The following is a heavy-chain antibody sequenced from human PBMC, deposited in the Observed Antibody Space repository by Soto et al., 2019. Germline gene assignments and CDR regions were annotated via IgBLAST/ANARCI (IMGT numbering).Heavy chain of an antibody. Sequence: QVQLVESGGGVVQPGRSLRLSCAASGFTFSTSDMHWLRQVPGKGLEWLAHISPDGRKKFYGDSVKGRFTLSRDNSQNTLSLQMNSLRVEDTAVYYWTRGPSHGAFDYWGQGTLVTVS. J-gene: IGHJ4*02. D-gene: IGHD3-10*01. CDR1: GFTFSTSD. V-gene: IGHV3-30*03. CDR2: ISPDGRKK. CDR3: TRGPSHGAFDY.